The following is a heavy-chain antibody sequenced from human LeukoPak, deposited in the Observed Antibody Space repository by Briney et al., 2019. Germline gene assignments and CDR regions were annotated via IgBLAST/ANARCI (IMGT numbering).Heavy chain of an antibody. Sequence: GASVKVSCKASGYTFSSYGISWVRQAPGQGLEWMGLISAYNGNTKYVQKFQGRVTMTTDTSTSTAYMELRSLRSDDTAVYYCARVQGYSSGWYYYYMDVWGKGTTVTVSS. J-gene: IGHJ6*03. CDR2: ISAYNGNT. V-gene: IGHV1-18*01. CDR1: GYTFSSYG. D-gene: IGHD6-19*01. CDR3: ARVQGYSSGWYYYYMDV.